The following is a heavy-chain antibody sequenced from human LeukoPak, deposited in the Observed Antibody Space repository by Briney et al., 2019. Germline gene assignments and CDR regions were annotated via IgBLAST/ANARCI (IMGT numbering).Heavy chain of an antibody. J-gene: IGHJ4*02. D-gene: IGHD5-24*01. CDR1: GGSISSGDYY. V-gene: IGHV4-30-4*08. Sequence: SQTLSLTCTVSGGSISSGDYYWSWIHQPPGKGLEWIGYIYYSGSTYYNPSLKSRVTISVDTSKNQFSLKLSSVTAADTAVYYRARVTRRDGSLYFDYWGQGTLVTVSS. CDR2: IYYSGST. CDR3: ARVTRRDGSLYFDY.